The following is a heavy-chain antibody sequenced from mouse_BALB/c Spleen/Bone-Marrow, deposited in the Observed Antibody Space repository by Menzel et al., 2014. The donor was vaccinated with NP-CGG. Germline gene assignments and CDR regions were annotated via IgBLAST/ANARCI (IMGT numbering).Heavy chain of an antibody. CDR3: ARHAYYDQTEVSFVY. J-gene: IGHJ3*01. D-gene: IGHD2-4*01. V-gene: IGHV5-9-2*01. Sequence: EVQGVESGGGLVKSGGSLKLSCAASGFTFNSYGMSWVRQTPEKRLEWVATISGGGSYTFYPVSVKGRFTISRDNAKNNLYLQLSSLRSEDTALYYCARHAYYDQTEVSFVYWGQGTLVTVSA. CDR2: ISGGGSYT. CDR1: GFTFNSYG.